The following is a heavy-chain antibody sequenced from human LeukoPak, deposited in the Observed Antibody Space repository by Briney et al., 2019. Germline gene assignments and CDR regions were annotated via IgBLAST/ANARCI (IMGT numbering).Heavy chain of an antibody. Sequence: PGGSLRLSCAASGFTFSTYWMNWVRQAPGKGLEWVANIKPDGSDKYYVDSVKGRFTVSRDNAKNSLYLQMNSLRAEDTAVYYCARDLDGGSGSYWGDYYFDYWGQGTLVTVSS. J-gene: IGHJ4*02. CDR3: ARDLDGGSGSYWGDYYFDY. V-gene: IGHV3-7*01. CDR2: IKPDGSDK. D-gene: IGHD1-26*01. CDR1: GFTFSTYW.